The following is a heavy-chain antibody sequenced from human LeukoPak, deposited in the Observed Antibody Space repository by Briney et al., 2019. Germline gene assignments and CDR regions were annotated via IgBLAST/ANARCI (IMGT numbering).Heavy chain of an antibody. CDR2: TSSSSSYI. J-gene: IGHJ4*02. CDR3: AVTRIVVVVATFDY. CDR1: GFTFSSYS. Sequence: GGSLRLSCAASGFTFSSYSMTWVRQAPGKGLEWVSSTSSSSSYIYYADSVKGRFTISRDNAKNSLYLQMNSLRAEDTAVYYCAVTRIVVVVATFDYWGQGTLVTVSS. D-gene: IGHD2-15*01. V-gene: IGHV3-21*01.